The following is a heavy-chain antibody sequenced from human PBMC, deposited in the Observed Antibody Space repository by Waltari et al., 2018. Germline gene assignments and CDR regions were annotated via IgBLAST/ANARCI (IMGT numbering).Heavy chain of an antibody. CDR3: ARXAVGSAAGPLTX. J-gene: IGHJ4*02. D-gene: IGHD6-13*01. CDR2: VYPSGST. CDR1: GGSISRGDYY. V-gene: IGHV4-61*02. Sequence: LQESGPXLVXXSQTLSXTCTXPGGSISRGDYYESWIRQPAGKGLQWFGRVYPSGSTXYNPSLKRRVXMSADTSQNQFSLRLTSXTAADAAGXFXARXAVGSAAGPLTXWGQGTPVTVSS.